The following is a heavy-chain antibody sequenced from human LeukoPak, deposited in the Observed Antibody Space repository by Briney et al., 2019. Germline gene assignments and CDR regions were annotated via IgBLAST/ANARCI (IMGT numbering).Heavy chain of an antibody. CDR1: GFTFRDYT. D-gene: IGHD2-15*01. Sequence: GGSLRLSCAASGFTFRDYTMNWVRQAPGKGLEWVSAISKSGTYIKYADSVKGRFTVSRDNAKNSLFLQMNSLRVEDTAVYYCSAATLINYYYYYGMDVWGQGTTVTVSS. J-gene: IGHJ6*02. V-gene: IGHV3-21*01. CDR3: SAATLINYYYYYGMDV. CDR2: ISKSGTYI.